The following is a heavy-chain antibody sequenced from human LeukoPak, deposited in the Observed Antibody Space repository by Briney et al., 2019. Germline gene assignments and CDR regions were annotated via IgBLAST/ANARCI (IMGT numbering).Heavy chain of an antibody. V-gene: IGHV1-24*01. Sequence: GASVEVSCKVSGYTLTELSMHWVRQAPGKGLEWMGSFDPEDGETIYAQKFQGRVTITADKSTSTAYMELSSLRSEDTAVYYCARVVQVGGVIISFDYWGQGTLVTVSS. CDR1: GYTLTELS. J-gene: IGHJ4*02. D-gene: IGHD3-10*01. CDR2: FDPEDGET. CDR3: ARVVQVGGVIISFDY.